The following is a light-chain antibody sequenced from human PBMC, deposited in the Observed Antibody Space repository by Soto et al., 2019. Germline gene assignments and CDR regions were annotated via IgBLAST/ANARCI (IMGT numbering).Light chain of an antibody. Sequence: EIVLTQSPGTLSLSPGERATLSCRARQSVSSSYLAWYQQKPGQAPSLLIYGASSRATGIPDRFSGSGSGTDFTLTISRLEPEDFAVYYCQQYGSSPTWTFGQGTKVDI. J-gene: IGKJ1*01. CDR1: QSVSSSY. CDR2: GAS. V-gene: IGKV3-20*01. CDR3: QQYGSSPTWT.